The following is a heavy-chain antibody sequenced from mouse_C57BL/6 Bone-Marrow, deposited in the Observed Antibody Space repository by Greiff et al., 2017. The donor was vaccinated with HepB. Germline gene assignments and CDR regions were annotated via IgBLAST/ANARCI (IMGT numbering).Heavy chain of an antibody. CDR3: ARRDGRGFAY. Sequence: EVKLVESGPELVKPGASVKIPCKASGYTFTDYNMDWVKQSHGKSLEWIGDINPNNGGTIYNQKFKGKATLTVDKSSSTAYMELRSLTSEDTAVYYCARRDGRGFAYWGQGTLVTVSA. V-gene: IGHV1-18*01. CDR1: GYTFTDYN. D-gene: IGHD2-3*01. CDR2: INPNNGGT. J-gene: IGHJ3*01.